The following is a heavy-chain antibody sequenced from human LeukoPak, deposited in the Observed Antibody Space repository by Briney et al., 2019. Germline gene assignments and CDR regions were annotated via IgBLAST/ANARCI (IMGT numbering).Heavy chain of an antibody. CDR3: AKDSLGYCSGGSCPPWYFDL. CDR1: GFTFSSFG. D-gene: IGHD2-15*01. CDR2: IRYDESNK. V-gene: IGHV3-30*02. Sequence: GGSLRLSCGASGFTFSSFGMHWVRQAPDMRLEWVAFIRYDESNKYYTDSVKGRFTISRDNSKNTLYLQMNSLRAEDTAVYYCAKDSLGYCSGGSCPPWYFDLWGRGTLVTVSS. J-gene: IGHJ2*01.